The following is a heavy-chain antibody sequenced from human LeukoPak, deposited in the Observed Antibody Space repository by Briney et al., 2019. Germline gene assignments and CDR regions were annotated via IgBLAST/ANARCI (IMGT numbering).Heavy chain of an antibody. CDR3: ARGQAVAAHNWFDP. CDR2: INHSGST. Sequence: SETLSLTCAVYGGSFSGYYWSWIRQPPGKGLEWIGEINHSGSTNYNPSLKSRVTISVDTSKNQFSLKLSSVTAADTAVYYCARGQAVAAHNWFDPWGQGTLVTVSS. V-gene: IGHV4-34*01. J-gene: IGHJ5*02. CDR1: GGSFSGYY. D-gene: IGHD6-19*01.